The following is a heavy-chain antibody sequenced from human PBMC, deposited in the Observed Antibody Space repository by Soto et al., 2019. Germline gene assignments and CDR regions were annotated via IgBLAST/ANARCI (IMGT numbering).Heavy chain of an antibody. CDR2: IKSKTDGGTT. CDR3: TTDPNSYDYKSQYYYYYGMDV. J-gene: IGHJ6*02. D-gene: IGHD4-4*01. V-gene: IGHV3-15*07. Sequence: GGSLRLSCAASGFTFSNAWMNWVRQAPGKGLEWVGRIKSKTDGGTTDYAATVKGRFTISRDDSKNTLYLQMNSLKTEDTAVYYCTTDPNSYDYKSQYYYYYGMDVWGQGTTVTVSS. CDR1: GFTFSNAW.